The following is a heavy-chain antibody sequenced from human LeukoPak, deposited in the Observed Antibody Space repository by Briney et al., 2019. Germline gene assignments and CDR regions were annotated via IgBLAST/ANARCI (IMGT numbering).Heavy chain of an antibody. D-gene: IGHD5-18*01. CDR1: GGTFSSYA. J-gene: IGHJ4*02. CDR3: AARGYSYGYFDY. Sequence: SVKVSCKGSGGTFSSYAISWVRQAPGQGLEWMGGIIPIFGTANYAQKFQGRVTITADESTSTAYMELSSLRSEDTAVYYCAARGYSYGYFDYWGQGTLVTVSS. CDR2: IIPIFGTA. V-gene: IGHV1-69*13.